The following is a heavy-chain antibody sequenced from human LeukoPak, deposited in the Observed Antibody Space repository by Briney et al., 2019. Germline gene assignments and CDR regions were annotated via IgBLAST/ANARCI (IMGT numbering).Heavy chain of an antibody. CDR1: GGTFSSYA. Sequence: GASVKVSCKASGGTFSSYAISWVRQAPGQELEWMGGIIPIFGTANYAQKFQGRVTITADKSTSTAYMELSSLRSEDTAVHYCARVRGSGYDYAPWDYWGQGTLVTVSS. CDR3: ARVRGSGYDYAPWDY. D-gene: IGHD5-12*01. CDR2: IIPIFGTA. J-gene: IGHJ4*02. V-gene: IGHV1-69*06.